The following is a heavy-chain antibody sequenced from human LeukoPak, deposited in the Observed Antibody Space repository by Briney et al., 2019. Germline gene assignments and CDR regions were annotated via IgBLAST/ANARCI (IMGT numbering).Heavy chain of an antibody. CDR1: GLTLSHHG. D-gene: IGHD1-7*01. CDR3: ATGSSGTNLLVYFDS. V-gene: IGHV3-30*02. Sequence: PGGSLRLSCTTSGLTLSHHGMHWVRQAPGRGLEWVAFIWYDGRNKNYADYVKGRFTLSRDNSKNKVYLQMNSLRVEDTAVYHCATGSSGTNLLVYFDSWGQGTLVTVSS. J-gene: IGHJ4*02. CDR2: IWYDGRNK.